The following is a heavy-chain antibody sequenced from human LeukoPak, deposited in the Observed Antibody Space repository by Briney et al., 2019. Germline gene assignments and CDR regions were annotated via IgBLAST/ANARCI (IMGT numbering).Heavy chain of an antibody. J-gene: IGHJ4*02. Sequence: SGGSLRLSCAASGFTFSNYAMNWVRQAPGKGLGWVSVISDLGASTYYADSVKGRFTISRDNSKNTLYLQMNSLRAEDTAVYYCAKPRTIAVPGRSGFDSWGQGTLVTVSS. V-gene: IGHV3-23*01. D-gene: IGHD6-13*01. CDR2: ISDLGAST. CDR3: AKPRTIAVPGRSGFDS. CDR1: GFTFSNYA.